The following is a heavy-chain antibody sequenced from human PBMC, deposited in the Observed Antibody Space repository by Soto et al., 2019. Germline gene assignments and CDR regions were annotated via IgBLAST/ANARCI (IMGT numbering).Heavy chain of an antibody. D-gene: IGHD4-17*01. Sequence: PAGSLRLSCRTSGFRFSIYGMHWVLQAPGKGLEWVSSISVSSDSTHYADSVKGRFTISRDNAKNSLYLQMNSLRAEDTAVYYCARDLNYGLFDYWGQGTLVTVSS. J-gene: IGHJ4*02. CDR2: ISVSSDST. CDR1: GFRFSIYG. V-gene: IGHV3-48*01. CDR3: ARDLNYGLFDY.